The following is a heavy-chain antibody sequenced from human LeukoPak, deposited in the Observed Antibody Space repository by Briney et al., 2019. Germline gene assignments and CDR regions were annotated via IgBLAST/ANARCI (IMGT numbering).Heavy chain of an antibody. V-gene: IGHV1-2*02. CDR2: INPNSGGT. CDR3: ATVGFRDNFDY. J-gene: IGHJ4*02. Sequence: ASVKVSCKASGYTLSGYYIHWVRQAPGQGLEWTGWINPNSGGTNYAQKFQGRVTMTRATPISTAYMELSRLRSDDTAVYYCATVGFRDNFDYWGQGTLVTVSS. D-gene: IGHD3-10*01. CDR1: GYTLSGYY.